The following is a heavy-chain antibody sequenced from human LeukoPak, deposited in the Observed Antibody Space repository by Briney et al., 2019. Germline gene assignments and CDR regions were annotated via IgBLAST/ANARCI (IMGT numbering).Heavy chain of an antibody. CDR3: AVVPAAMSGSGYYYYYMDV. CDR2: ISSSGSTI. D-gene: IGHD2-2*01. CDR1: GFTFSSYE. Sequence: GGSLRLSCAASGFTFSSYEMNWVRQAPGKGLEWVSYISSSGSTIYYADSVKGRFTISRDNAKNSLYLQMNSLRAEDTAVYYCAVVPAAMSGSGYYYYYMDVWGKGTTVTVSS. J-gene: IGHJ6*03. V-gene: IGHV3-48*03.